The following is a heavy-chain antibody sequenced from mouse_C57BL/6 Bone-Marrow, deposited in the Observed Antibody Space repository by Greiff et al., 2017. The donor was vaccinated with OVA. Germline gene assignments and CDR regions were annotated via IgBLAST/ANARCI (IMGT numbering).Heavy chain of an antibody. CDR3: ARQRRGDY. CDR2: INPNNGGT. Sequence: EVQLQQSGPELVKPGASVKISCKASGYTFTDYYMNWVKQSHGKSLEWIGDINPNNGGTSYNQKFKGKATLTVDKSSSTAYMELRSLTSEDSAVYYCARQRRGDYWGQGTTLTVSS. CDR1: GYTFTDYY. V-gene: IGHV1-26*01. J-gene: IGHJ2*01. D-gene: IGHD2-12*01.